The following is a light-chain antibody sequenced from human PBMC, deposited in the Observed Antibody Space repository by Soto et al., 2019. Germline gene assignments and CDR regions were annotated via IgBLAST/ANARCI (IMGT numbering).Light chain of an antibody. CDR2: DGS. J-gene: IGKJ5*01. CDR3: QQFNNYPRIT. CDR1: KGISSA. V-gene: IGKV1D-13*01. Sequence: IQLTQSPSSLSASVGDRVTITCRASKGISSALAWYQPKPGKAAKLLIYDGSSLESGVPSRFSGSGSGTDFTLTISSLQPEDFATYYCQQFNNYPRITFGQGTRLE.